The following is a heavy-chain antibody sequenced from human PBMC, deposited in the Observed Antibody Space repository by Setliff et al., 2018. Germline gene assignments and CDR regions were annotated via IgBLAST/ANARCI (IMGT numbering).Heavy chain of an antibody. CDR2: IYYSGST. D-gene: IGHD2-21*02. CDR3: ARDRGGDWIYYFDY. CDR1: GGSISSYY. Sequence: SETLSLTCTVSGGSISSYYWGWIRQPPGKGLEWIGYIYYSGSTNYNPSLKSRVTISVDTSKNQFSLKLSPVTAADTAVYYCARDRGGDWIYYFDYWGQGALVT. V-gene: IGHV4-59*01. J-gene: IGHJ4*02.